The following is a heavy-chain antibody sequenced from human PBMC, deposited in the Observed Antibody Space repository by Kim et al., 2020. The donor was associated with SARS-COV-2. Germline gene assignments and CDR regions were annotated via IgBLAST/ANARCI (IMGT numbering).Heavy chain of an antibody. D-gene: IGHD3-3*01. V-gene: IGHV1-24*01. Sequence: TIYAQKFQGRVTMTEDTSTDTAYMELSSLRSEDTAVYYCATGWRNPLFDYWGQGTLVTVSS. CDR3: ATGWRNPLFDY. J-gene: IGHJ4*02. CDR2: T.